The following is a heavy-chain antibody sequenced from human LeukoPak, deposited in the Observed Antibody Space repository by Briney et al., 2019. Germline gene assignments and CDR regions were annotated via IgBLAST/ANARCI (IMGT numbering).Heavy chain of an antibody. CDR1: GFTVSSNY. D-gene: IGHD3-22*01. CDR2: IYSGGST. CDR3: ARDTAYDSSGYYPTIDS. J-gene: IGHJ4*02. Sequence: GGSLRLPCAASGFTVSSNYMSWVRQAPGKGLEWVSVIYSGGSTYYADSVKGRFTISRDNSKNTLYLQMNSLRAEDTAVYYCARDTAYDSSGYYPTIDSWGQGTLVTVSS. V-gene: IGHV3-66*01.